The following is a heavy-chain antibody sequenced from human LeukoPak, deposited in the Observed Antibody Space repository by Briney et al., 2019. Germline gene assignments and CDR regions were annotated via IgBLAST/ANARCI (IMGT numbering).Heavy chain of an antibody. CDR1: GYTFISYD. V-gene: IGHV1-18*01. CDR3: AREGDPYSYGYFDY. D-gene: IGHD5-18*01. Sequence: ASVKVSCKASGYTFISYDITWVRQAPGQGLEWMGWISAYNVNTNYVQKFQGRVTMTTDTSTSTAYMELRSLRSDDTAVYYCAREGDPYSYGYFDYWGQGTLVTVSS. J-gene: IGHJ4*02. CDR2: ISAYNVNT.